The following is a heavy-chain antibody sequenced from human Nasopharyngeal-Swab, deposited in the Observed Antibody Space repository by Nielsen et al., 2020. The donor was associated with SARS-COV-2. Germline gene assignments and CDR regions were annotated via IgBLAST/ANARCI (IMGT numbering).Heavy chain of an antibody. CDR3: ARDPRCSDY. CDR2: IRAYNART. D-gene: IGHD2-15*01. J-gene: IGHJ4*02. V-gene: IGHV1-18*01. Sequence: ASVKVSCRASGCTLTSYGVRGVRQSPGQGVEWMGWIRAYNARTSYAQKFQGRVTMTTDTFTSTAYMDLRSIRSDDTAVYYCARDPRCSDYWGQGTLVTVSS. CDR1: GCTLTSYG.